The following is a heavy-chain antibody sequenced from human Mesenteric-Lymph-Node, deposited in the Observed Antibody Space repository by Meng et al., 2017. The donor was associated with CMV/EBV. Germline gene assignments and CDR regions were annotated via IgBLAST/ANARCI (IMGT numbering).Heavy chain of an antibody. CDR3: RRDLVGKRDD. D-gene: IGHD5-24*01. J-gene: IGHJ4*02. V-gene: IGHV3-74*01. CDR2: INTDGSIT. CDR1: GFIFPSHC. Sequence: EVALLGPGEGFVQPVAPLRLLCLVSGFIFPSHCTHCVRQGPGEGLVWLSRINTDGSITSYADSVKGRITIPRDNAKNTLYLQMSDLGADDSAVYYCRRDLVGKRDDWGQGTLVTVSS.